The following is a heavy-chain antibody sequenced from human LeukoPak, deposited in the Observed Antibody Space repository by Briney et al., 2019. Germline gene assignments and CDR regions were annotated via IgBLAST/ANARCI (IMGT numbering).Heavy chain of an antibody. D-gene: IGHD6-13*01. CDR1: GGTFISHA. J-gene: IGHJ5*02. V-gene: IGHV1-69*13. CDR3: AREVIAAADNWFDP. Sequence: SVKVSCKASGGTFISHAISWVRQAPGQGLEWMGGIIPIFGTANYAQKFQGRVTITADESTSTAYMELSSLRSEDTAVYYCAREVIAAADNWFDPWGQGTLVTVSS. CDR2: IIPIFGTA.